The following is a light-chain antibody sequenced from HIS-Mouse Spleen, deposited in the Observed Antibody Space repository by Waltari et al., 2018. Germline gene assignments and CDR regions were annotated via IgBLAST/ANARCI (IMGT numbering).Light chain of an antibody. Sequence: EMVLTQSPGTMSLSPGDRATLSCRASQRVSSSYLAWYQQKPGQAPRLLIYGASSRATGIPDRFSGSGSGTDFTLTISRLEPEDFAVYYCQQYGNSPRTFGQGTKVEIK. CDR1: QRVSSSY. V-gene: IGKV3-20*01. CDR2: GAS. CDR3: QQYGNSPRT. J-gene: IGKJ1*01.